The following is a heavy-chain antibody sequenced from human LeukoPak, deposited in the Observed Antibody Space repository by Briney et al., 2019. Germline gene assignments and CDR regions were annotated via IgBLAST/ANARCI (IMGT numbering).Heavy chain of an antibody. V-gene: IGHV4-39*01. D-gene: IGHD6-13*01. CDR2: IYSGWNT. CDR1: GGSISSSSYY. Sequence: SETLSLTCTVSGGSISSSSYYWGWLRQPPGKGREWVGSIYSGWNTYYPPPLKSRVTISVSTSKTQFSLKLSSVTAADTAVYYCARHGYSRDFDYWAREPWSPSPQ. J-gene: IGHJ4*02. CDR3: ARHGYSRDFDY.